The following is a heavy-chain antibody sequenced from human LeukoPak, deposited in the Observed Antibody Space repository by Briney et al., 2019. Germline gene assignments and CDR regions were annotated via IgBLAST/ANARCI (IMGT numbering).Heavy chain of an antibody. J-gene: IGHJ4*02. CDR1: GFTLSSYW. D-gene: IGHD2-2*02. CDR2: IKEDGSEK. V-gene: IGHV3-7*04. CDR3: ARVTYPWYFDY. Sequence: PGGSLRLPCAASGFTLSSYWMSWVRQAPGKGLERVANIKEDGSEKYYVDSVKGRFTISRDNAENSLYLQVNSLRAEDTAVYYCARVTYPWYFDYWGQGTLVTVSS.